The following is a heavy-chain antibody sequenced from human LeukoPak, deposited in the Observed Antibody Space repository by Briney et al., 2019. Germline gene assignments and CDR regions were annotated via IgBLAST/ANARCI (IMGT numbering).Heavy chain of an antibody. CDR2: IYSGGST. Sequence: GGSLRLSCAASGFTVSDNYMSWVRQAPGRGLEWVSVIYSGGSTYYADSVKGRFTIPRDNSKNTLYLQINSLRAEDTAVYYCASFPSFGDFDYWGQGTLVTVSS. CDR1: GFTVSDNY. V-gene: IGHV3-53*01. J-gene: IGHJ4*02. D-gene: IGHD3-10*01. CDR3: ASFPSFGDFDY.